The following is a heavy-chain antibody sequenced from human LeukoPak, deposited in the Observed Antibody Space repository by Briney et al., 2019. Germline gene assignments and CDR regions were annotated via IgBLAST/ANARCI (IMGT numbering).Heavy chain of an antibody. D-gene: IGHD6-13*01. J-gene: IGHJ4*02. CDR1: GGTFSSYA. Sequence: SVKLSCKASGGTFSSYAISWVRQAPGQGLEWMGRIIPILGIASYAQKFKGRVTITADKSTSTAYMKLSSLRSEDTAVYYCARMGLNLKQQLVDDHFDYWGQGTLVTVSS. V-gene: IGHV1-69*04. CDR2: IIPILGIA. CDR3: ARMGLNLKQQLVDDHFDY.